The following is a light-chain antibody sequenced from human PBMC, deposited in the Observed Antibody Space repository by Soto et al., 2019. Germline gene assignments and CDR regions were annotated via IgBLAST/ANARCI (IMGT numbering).Light chain of an antibody. CDR2: DVF. CDR1: QDISKY. V-gene: IGKV1-33*01. J-gene: IGKJ4*01. CDR3: QQYDQLSIT. Sequence: DIQMTQSASSLPASVGDTVTISCQASQDISKYLNWFQQKPGKAPQLLIYDVFNVETGVPSRFSGRGSGTDFTLIISNLQPEDFATYYCQQYDQLSITFGGGTKVDI.